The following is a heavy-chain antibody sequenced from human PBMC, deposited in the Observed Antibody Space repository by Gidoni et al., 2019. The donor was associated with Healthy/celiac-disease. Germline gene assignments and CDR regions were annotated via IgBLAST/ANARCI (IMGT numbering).Heavy chain of an antibody. D-gene: IGHD5-18*01. CDR1: GFTFSSYW. J-gene: IGHJ4*02. V-gene: IGHV3-7*01. CDR3: AGSPDTAMVTGGFDY. CDR2: IKQDGSEK. Sequence: EVQLVESGGGLVQPGGSLSVSCAASGFTFSSYWMSWVRQAPGKGLEWVANIKQDGSEKYYVDSVKGRFTISRDNAKNSLYLQMNSLRAEDTAVYYCAGSPDTAMVTGGFDYWGQGTLVTVSS.